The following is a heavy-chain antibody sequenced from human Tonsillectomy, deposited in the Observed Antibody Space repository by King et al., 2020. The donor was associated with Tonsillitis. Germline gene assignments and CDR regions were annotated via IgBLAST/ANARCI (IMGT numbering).Heavy chain of an antibody. CDR1: GGSISSYY. D-gene: IGHD6-13*01. CDR3: ARAIAAAGDYYYYYMDV. V-gene: IGHV4-59*01. J-gene: IGHJ6*03. CDR2: MYNSGIT. Sequence: QLQESGPGLVKPSETLSLTCTVSGGSISSYYWSWIRQPPGKGLEWIGCMYNSGITNYNPSLKSRVTISVDMSKNQFSLKLSSVTAADTAVYYCARAIAAAGDYYYYYMDVWGIGTTVTVSS.